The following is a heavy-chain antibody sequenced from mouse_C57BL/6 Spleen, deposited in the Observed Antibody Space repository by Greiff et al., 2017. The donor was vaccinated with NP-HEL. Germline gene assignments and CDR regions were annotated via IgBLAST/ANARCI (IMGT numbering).Heavy chain of an antibody. CDR3: ASFLGRDYFDY. CDR1: GYSITSGYY. J-gene: IGHJ2*01. D-gene: IGHD4-1*01. V-gene: IGHV3-6*01. CDR2: ISYDGSN. Sequence: VQLKESGPGLVKPSQSLSLTCSVTGYSITSGYYWNWIRQFPGNKLEWMGYISYDGSNNYIPSLKNRISITRDTSKNQFFLKLNSVTTEDTATYYCASFLGRDYFDYWGQGTTLTVSS.